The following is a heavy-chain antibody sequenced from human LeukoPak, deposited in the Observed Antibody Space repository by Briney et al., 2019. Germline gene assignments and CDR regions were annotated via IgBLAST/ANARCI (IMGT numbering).Heavy chain of an antibody. D-gene: IGHD1-26*01. CDR1: GYTFTSYY. V-gene: IGHV1-2*02. J-gene: IGHJ4*02. Sequence: ASVKVSCKASGYTFTSYYIHWVRQAPGQGLEWMGWINPNSGGTNYAQKFQGRVTMTRDTSISTAYMELSRLRSDDTAVYYCAREAKIVGATRIFDYWGQGTLVTVSS. CDR3: AREAKIVGATRIFDY. CDR2: INPNSGGT.